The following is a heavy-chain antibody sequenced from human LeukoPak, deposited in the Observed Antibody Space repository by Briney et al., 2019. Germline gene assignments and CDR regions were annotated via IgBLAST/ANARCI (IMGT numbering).Heavy chain of an antibody. CDR2: INPSGGST. D-gene: IGHD3-10*01. Sequence: ASVKVSCKASGYTFTSYYIHWVRQAPGQGLEWMGIINPSGGSTSYAQKFQGRVTMTRDTSTSTVYMELSSLRSEDTAVYYCARGRPHYYGSGSYGGYNWFDPWGQGTLVTVSS. J-gene: IGHJ5*02. V-gene: IGHV1-46*01. CDR3: ARGRPHYYGSGSYGGYNWFDP. CDR1: GYTFTSYY.